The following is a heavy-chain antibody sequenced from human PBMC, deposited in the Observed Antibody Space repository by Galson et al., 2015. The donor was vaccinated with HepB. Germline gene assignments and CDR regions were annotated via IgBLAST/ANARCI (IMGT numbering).Heavy chain of an antibody. CDR3: ASVGSGSYWGWFDP. CDR2: INHSGST. J-gene: IGHJ5*02. D-gene: IGHD3-10*01. CDR1: GGSFSGYY. Sequence: ETLSLTCAVYGGSFSGYYWSWIRQPPGKGLEWIGEINHSGSTNYNPSLKSRVTISVDTSKNQFSLKLSSVTAADTAVYYCASVGSGSYWGWFDPWGQGTLVTVSS. V-gene: IGHV4-34*01.